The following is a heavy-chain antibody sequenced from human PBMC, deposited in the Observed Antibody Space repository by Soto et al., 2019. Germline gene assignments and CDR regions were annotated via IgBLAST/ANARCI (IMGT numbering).Heavy chain of an antibody. CDR3: ARDLYSSSARYFDY. J-gene: IGHJ4*02. D-gene: IGHD6-6*01. Sequence: EVQLVESGGGLVKPGGSLRLSCAASGFTFSSYSMNWVRQAPGKGLEWVSSISSSSSYIYYADSVKGRLTISRDNATNSLYLQMNSLRAEDTAVYYCARDLYSSSARYFDYWGQGTLVTVSS. CDR2: ISSSSSYI. V-gene: IGHV3-21*01. CDR1: GFTFSSYS.